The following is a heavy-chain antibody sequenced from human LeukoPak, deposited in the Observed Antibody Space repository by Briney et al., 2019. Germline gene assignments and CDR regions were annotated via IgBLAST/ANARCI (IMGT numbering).Heavy chain of an antibody. V-gene: IGHV3-53*01. J-gene: IGHJ4*02. CDR2: IYSGGST. D-gene: IGHD1-26*01. Sequence: GGSLRLSYAASGFTVSSNYMSWVRQAPGKGLEWVSVIYSGGSTYYADSVKGRFTISRDNSKNTLYLQMNSLRAEDTAVYYCARSGPYSGSPKGYFDYWGQGTLVTVSS. CDR3: ARSGPYSGSPKGYFDY. CDR1: GFTVSSNY.